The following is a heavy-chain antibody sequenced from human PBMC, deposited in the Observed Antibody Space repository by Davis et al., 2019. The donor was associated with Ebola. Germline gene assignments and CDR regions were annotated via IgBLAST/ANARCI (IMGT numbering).Heavy chain of an antibody. J-gene: IGHJ4*02. V-gene: IGHV4-59*01. CDR1: GGSFSGYY. CDR2: IYYSGST. D-gene: IGHD6-19*01. Sequence: MPGGSLRLSCGVYGGSFSGYYWDWIRQPPGKGLEWIGYIYYSGSTNYNPSLKSRVTMSVDTSKNQFSLKLSSVTAADTAVFYCARGSGWYRTPFDYWGQGTLVTVSS. CDR3: ARGSGWYRTPFDY.